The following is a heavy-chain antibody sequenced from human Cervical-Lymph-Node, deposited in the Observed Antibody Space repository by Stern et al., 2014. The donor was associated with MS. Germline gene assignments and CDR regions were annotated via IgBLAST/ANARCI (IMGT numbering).Heavy chain of an antibody. CDR2: ISGSGSTT. Sequence: DQLVESGGGLVKPGGSLRLSCAASGSFFGDHNMTWIRQAPGKGLEWVSYISGSGSTTYYADSVKGRFTISRDNAKNSLYLQMNGLRAEDTAVYYCARDEHSLGSWGQGTLVTGSS. D-gene: IGHD2-15*01. CDR3: ARDEHSLGS. V-gene: IGHV3-11*01. J-gene: IGHJ4*02. CDR1: GSFFGDHN.